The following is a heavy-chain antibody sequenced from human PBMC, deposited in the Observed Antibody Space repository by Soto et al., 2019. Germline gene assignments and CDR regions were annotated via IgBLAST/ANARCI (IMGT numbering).Heavy chain of an antibody. J-gene: IGHJ5*02. CDR1: GFTLQNYA. CDR3: AKGRSTGDIDWFDP. CDR2: LIGGHYGT. Sequence: GGSLRLSCTASGFTLQNYAMAWVRQAPGKGLEWVSTLIGGHYGTAYSYSVKGRFTVSRGNSKNCLYLQMNSLGVEDTAMYFCAKGRSTGDIDWFDPWGQGSLVTVSS. V-gene: IGHV3-23*01. D-gene: IGHD3-10*01.